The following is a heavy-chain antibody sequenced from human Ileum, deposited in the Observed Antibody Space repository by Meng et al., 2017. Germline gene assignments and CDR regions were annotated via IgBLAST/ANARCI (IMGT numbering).Heavy chain of an antibody. Sequence: QLQLQVSGPGLFEPSETLSLTCVVASGSFTSSSSYWGWVRQSPGMGLEWIATIYYHGTAYYNPSLKSRVTISIDTSKSQVSLEMASVVAADSGLFYCARGTDYGDSYYFDFWGPGFLVTVSS. CDR2: IYYHGTA. CDR1: SGSFTSSSSY. D-gene: IGHD4-17*01. J-gene: IGHJ4*01. CDR3: ARGTDYGDSYYFDF. V-gene: IGHV4-39*02.